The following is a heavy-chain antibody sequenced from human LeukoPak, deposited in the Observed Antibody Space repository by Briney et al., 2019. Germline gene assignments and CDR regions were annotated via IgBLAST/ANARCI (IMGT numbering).Heavy chain of an antibody. D-gene: IGHD6-19*01. Sequence: PQTLSLTCTVSGGSTSSGDFYSSWIRPHPGKGLEWSGDIYYSGTTYYSPSLKSQVTKALDTSKNQFSLKLSSVTAADTAVYYCARALGTGWSQKEWGQGTRVTVST. V-gene: IGHV4-31*02. J-gene: IGHJ4*02. CDR3: ARALGTGWSQKE. CDR1: GGSTSSGDFY. CDR2: IYYSGTT.